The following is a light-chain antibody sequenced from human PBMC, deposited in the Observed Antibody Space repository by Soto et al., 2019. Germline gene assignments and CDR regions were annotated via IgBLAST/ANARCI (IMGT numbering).Light chain of an antibody. CDR3: QQSYNTPIT. V-gene: IGKV1-39*01. CDR1: QTISNY. CDR2: AAS. Sequence: DIQMTQSPSSLSASLGDRFTITCRASQTISNYLNWYQQKSGRAPELLVYAASNLQSGVPSRFTGSGSGTHFTLTISGLEPADFATYFCQQSYNTPITFSQGTRLEIK. J-gene: IGKJ5*01.